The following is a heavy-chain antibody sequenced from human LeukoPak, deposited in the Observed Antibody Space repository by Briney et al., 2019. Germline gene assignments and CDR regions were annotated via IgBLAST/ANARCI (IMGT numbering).Heavy chain of an antibody. CDR3: ARMEWWPAREEDFDY. J-gene: IGHJ4*02. Sequence: VASVKVSCKASGYTFTSYDINWVRQATGQGLEWMGWMNPNSSNTGYAQKFQGRVTMTRNTSISTAYMELSSLRSEDTAVYYCARMEWWPAREEDFDYWGQGTLVTVSS. D-gene: IGHD3-3*01. V-gene: IGHV1-8*01. CDR1: GYTFTSYD. CDR2: MNPNSSNT.